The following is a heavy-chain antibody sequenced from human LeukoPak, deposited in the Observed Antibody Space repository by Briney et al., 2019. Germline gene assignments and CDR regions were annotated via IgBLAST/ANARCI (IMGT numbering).Heavy chain of an antibody. CDR1: GASISDYY. V-gene: IGHV4-4*09. J-gene: IGHJ5*02. D-gene: IGHD5-24*01. CDR2: IHSSGTT. Sequence: PSETLSLTCTVSGASISDYYWSWIRQPPGKGLEWIGCIHSSGTTFHTSSLKSRVTMSIDASKNRISLNLSSVTATDTAIYSCARGGYSYPNWLDPWGQGILVTVSS. CDR3: ARGGYSYPNWLDP.